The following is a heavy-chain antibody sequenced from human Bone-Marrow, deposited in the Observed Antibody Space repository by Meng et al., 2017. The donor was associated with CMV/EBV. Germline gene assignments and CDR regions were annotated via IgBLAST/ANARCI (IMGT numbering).Heavy chain of an antibody. Sequence: GGSLRLSCAASGFTFSSYAMHWVRQAPGKGLEWVAVISYDGSNKYYADSVKGRFTISRDNSKNTLYLQMNSLRAEDTAVYYCARDSHYYGSGSYVSYYYYYYGMDVWGQGTTVTV. CDR1: GFTFSSYA. J-gene: IGHJ6*02. CDR3: ARDSHYYGSGSYVSYYYYYYGMDV. D-gene: IGHD3-10*01. V-gene: IGHV3-30-3*01. CDR2: ISYDGSNK.